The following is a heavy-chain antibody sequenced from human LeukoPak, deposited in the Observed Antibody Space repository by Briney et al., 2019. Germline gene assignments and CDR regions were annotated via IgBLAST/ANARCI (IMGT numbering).Heavy chain of an antibody. D-gene: IGHD2-2*01. V-gene: IGHV3-30*02. Sequence: PGGSLRLSCAASGFTFSSYGMHWVRQAPGKGLEWVAFIRYDGSNKYYADSVKGRFTISRDDSKNTLYLQMNSLRAEDTAVYYCASFVVDPYYFDYWGQGTLVTVSS. CDR2: IRYDGSNK. CDR1: GFTFSSYG. CDR3: ASFVVDPYYFDY. J-gene: IGHJ4*02.